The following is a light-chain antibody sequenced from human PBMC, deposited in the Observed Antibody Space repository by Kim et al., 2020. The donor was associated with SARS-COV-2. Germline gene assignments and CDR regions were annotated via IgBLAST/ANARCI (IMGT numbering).Light chain of an antibody. CDR1: QIIGRY. CDR3: QQTNSAPHIT. V-gene: IGKV1-39*01. J-gene: IGKJ5*01. CDR2: AAS. Sequence: GYRVAFTSLARQIIGRYVNWFQQKAGQARKLLIYAASSLECGVPSRFTVSGSGTDFTLTISSLQPEDSATYYCQQTNSAPHITFGQGTRLGSK.